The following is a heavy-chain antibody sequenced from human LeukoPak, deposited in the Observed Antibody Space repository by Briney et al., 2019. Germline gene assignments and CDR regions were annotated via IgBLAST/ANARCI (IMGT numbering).Heavy chain of an antibody. D-gene: IGHD6-13*01. CDR2: ISSSGSML. V-gene: IGHV3-11*04. CDR1: GFTFSDYY. J-gene: IGHJ4*02. Sequence: PGGSLRLSCTVSGFTFSDYYMSWVRQAPGKGLEWVSYISSSGSMLHYADSVEGRFTISRNNAKNSLYLQMSSLRVEDTAVYYCTRRPYSSSWYYFDYWGQGTLVTVSS. CDR3: TRRPYSSSWYYFDY.